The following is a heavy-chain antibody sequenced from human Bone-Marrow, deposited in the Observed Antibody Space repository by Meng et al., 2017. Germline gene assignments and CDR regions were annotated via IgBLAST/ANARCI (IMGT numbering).Heavy chain of an antibody. CDR3: AREGYCSNGVCYGVRYFYGMDV. Sequence: GGSLRLSCAASGLGLTSHTMNWVRLAPGKGLEWVSSISCSSNYIYYADSVKGRFRISRDNARNSLYLQMDSLRAEDTAVYYCAREGYCSNGVCYGVRYFYGMDVWGQGTTVTVSS. V-gene: IGHV3-21*01. D-gene: IGHD2-8*01. CDR1: GLGLTSHT. J-gene: IGHJ6*02. CDR2: ISCSSNYI.